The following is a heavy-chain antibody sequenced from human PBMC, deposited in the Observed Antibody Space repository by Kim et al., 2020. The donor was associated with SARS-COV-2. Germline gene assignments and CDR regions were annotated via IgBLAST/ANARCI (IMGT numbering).Heavy chain of an antibody. J-gene: IGHJ4*02. CDR2: ISGSGGST. Sequence: GGSLRLSCAASGFTFSSYAMSWVRQAPGKGLEWVSAISGSGGSTYYVDSVKGRFTISRDNSKNTLYLQMNSLRAEDTAVYYCAKACSTMIVVATGYWGRGTLVTVSS. CDR3: AKACSTMIVVATGY. CDR1: GFTFSSYA. D-gene: IGHD3-22*01. V-gene: IGHV3-23*01.